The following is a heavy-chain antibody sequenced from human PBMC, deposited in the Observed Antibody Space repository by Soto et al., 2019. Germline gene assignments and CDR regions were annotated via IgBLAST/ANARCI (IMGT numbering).Heavy chain of an antibody. V-gene: IGHV3-33*01. CDR3: ARDRRPPRYDFWSGLMDV. D-gene: IGHD3-3*01. Sequence: PGGSLRLSCAASGFTFSSYGMHWVRQAPGKGLEWVAVIWYDGSNKYYADSVKGRFTISRDNSKNTLYLQMNSLRAEDTAVYYCARDRRPPRYDFWSGLMDVWGQGTTVTVSS. CDR2: IWYDGSNK. CDR1: GFTFSSYG. J-gene: IGHJ6*02.